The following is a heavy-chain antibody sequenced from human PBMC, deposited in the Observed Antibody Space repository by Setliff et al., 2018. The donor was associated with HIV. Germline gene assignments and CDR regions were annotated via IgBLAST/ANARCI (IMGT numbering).Heavy chain of an antibody. Sequence: GGSLRLSCTVSGFTFGDYTMSWVRQAPGKGLEWVGFIRSKTYGGTTEYAASVKGRFTISRDDSKSIAYLQMNSLKTEDTAVYYCTTGPESSYGYRKDYWGQGTLVTVSS. D-gene: IGHD5-18*01. J-gene: IGHJ4*02. CDR1: GFTFGDYT. CDR2: IRSKTYGGTT. V-gene: IGHV3-49*04. CDR3: TTGPESSYGYRKDY.